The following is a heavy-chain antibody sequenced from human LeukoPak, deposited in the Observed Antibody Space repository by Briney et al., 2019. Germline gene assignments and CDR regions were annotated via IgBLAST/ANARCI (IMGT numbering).Heavy chain of an antibody. CDR3: ARDSREVLLWFGEFSP. Sequence: SVKVSCKTIGGRFKSYGFSWVRQAPGQGLEWMGGIIPIFGTANYAQKFQGRATMTTDTSTSTAYMELRSLRSDDTAVYYCARDSREVLLWFGEFSPWGQGTLVTVSS. CDR2: IIPIFGTA. D-gene: IGHD3-10*01. J-gene: IGHJ5*02. CDR1: GGRFKSYG. V-gene: IGHV1-69*05.